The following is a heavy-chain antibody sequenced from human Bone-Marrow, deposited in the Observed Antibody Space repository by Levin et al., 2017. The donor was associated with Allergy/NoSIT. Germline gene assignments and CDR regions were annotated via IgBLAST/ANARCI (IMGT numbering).Heavy chain of an antibody. CDR1: GDSMRSGDYY. J-gene: IGHJ4*02. Sequence: PSETLSLTCRVSGDSMRSGDYYWSWIRQPPGKGLEWVGYIYNGGNTHYNASLKSRVNISLDTSNHQFSLKLSSVTAADTAVYFCARFSERLQAFDYWDQGTLVTVSS. CDR3: ARFSERLQAFDY. D-gene: IGHD3-3*01. V-gene: IGHV4-30-4*01. CDR2: IYNGGNT.